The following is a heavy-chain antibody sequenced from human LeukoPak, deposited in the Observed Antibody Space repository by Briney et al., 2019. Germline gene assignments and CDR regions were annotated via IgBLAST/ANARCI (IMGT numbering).Heavy chain of an antibody. V-gene: IGHV4-38-2*01. Sequence: PSETLSLTCAVSGYSISSGYYWGWIRQPPGEGLEWIGSIYHSGSTYYNPSLKSRVTISVDTSKNQFSLKLSSVTAADTAVYYCARHRGVVIATHPNDAFDIWGQGTMVTVSS. CDR2: IYHSGST. D-gene: IGHD2-21*01. CDR1: GYSISSGYY. J-gene: IGHJ3*02. CDR3: ARHRGVVIATHPNDAFDI.